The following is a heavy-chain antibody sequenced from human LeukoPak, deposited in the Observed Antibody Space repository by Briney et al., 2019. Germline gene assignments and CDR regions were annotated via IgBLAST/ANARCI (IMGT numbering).Heavy chain of an antibody. CDR3: ARESSGGSPLVH. J-gene: IGHJ4*02. CDR2: IYTSGST. D-gene: IGHD2-8*02. CDR1: GGSITSGTNY. V-gene: IGHV4-61*01. Sequence: SETLSLTCTVSGGSITSGTNYWSWIRQPPGKGLEWIGYIYTSGSTNYNPSLKSRVTISVDTSKNQFSLKLSSVTAADTAVYYCARESSGGSPLVHWGQGTLVTVSS.